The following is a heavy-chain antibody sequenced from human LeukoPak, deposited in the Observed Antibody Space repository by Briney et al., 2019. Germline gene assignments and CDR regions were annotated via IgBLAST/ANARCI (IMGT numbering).Heavy chain of an antibody. D-gene: IGHD5-18*01. J-gene: IGHJ4*02. CDR3: ARENDRYGRIDY. Sequence: SETLSLTCTVSGGSISSYYWSWVRQPPGKGLEWIGYVSYSGSTDYNPSLKSRVIISIDTSKNQFSLRLSSVTAADTAVYYCARENDRYGRIDYWGQATQVTVSS. CDR2: VSYSGST. V-gene: IGHV4-59*01. CDR1: GGSISSYY.